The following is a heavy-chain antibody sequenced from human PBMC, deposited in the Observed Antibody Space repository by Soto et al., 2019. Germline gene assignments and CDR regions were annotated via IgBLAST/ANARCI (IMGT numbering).Heavy chain of an antibody. D-gene: IGHD2-2*02. Sequence: SETLSLTCTVSGGSISSGGYYWSWIRQHPGKGLEWIGYTYYSGSTYYNPSLKSRVTISVDTSKNQFSLKLSSVTAADTAVYYCARDACSSTSCYSRWFDPWGQGTLVTVSS. CDR2: TYYSGST. CDR3: ARDACSSTSCYSRWFDP. J-gene: IGHJ5*02. CDR1: GGSISSGGYY. V-gene: IGHV4-31*03.